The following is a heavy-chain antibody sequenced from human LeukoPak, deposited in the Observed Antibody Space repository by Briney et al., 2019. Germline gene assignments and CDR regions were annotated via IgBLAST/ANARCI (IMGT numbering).Heavy chain of an antibody. CDR3: ARDLFMVRGVENYFDY. V-gene: IGHV1-2*02. CDR1: GYTFTGSY. J-gene: IGHJ4*02. CDR2: INPNSGGT. D-gene: IGHD3-10*01. Sequence: ASVKVSCKASGYTFTGSYMHWVRQAPGQGLEWMGWINPNSGGTNYAQKFQGRVTMTRDTSISTAYMELSRLRSDDTAVYYCARDLFMVRGVENYFDYWGQGTLVTVSS.